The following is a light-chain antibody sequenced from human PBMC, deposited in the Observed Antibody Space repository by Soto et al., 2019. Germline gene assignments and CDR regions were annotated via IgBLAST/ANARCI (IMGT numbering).Light chain of an antibody. CDR1: SGSVSTNYY. Sequence: QTVVTQEPSFSVSPGGTVTLTCGLSSGSVSTNYYPSWYQQTPGQAPRTLIYSTNTRSSGVPDRFSGSILGNKAALTITGAQADDESDYYCVLYMSSGVGVFGGGTKLTVL. CDR2: STN. J-gene: IGLJ3*02. V-gene: IGLV8-61*01. CDR3: VLYMSSGVGV.